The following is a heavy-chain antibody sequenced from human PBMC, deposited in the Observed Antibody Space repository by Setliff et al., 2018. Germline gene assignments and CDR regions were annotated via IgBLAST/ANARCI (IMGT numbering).Heavy chain of an antibody. CDR1: GYSISSGYY. Sequence: SETLSLTCTVSGYSISSGYYWGWIRQPPGKGLEWIGNMYHSGSVYYNPSLKSRVTISVDTSKNQFSLKLSSVTAADTAVYYCARDYGDSNWFDPWGQGTLVTVSS. CDR3: ARDYGDSNWFDP. J-gene: IGHJ5*02. D-gene: IGHD4-17*01. CDR2: MYHSGSV. V-gene: IGHV4-38-2*02.